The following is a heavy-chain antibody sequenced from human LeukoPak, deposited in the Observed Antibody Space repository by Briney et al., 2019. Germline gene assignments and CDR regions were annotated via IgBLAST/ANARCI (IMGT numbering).Heavy chain of an antibody. CDR2: ISSSSSYI. J-gene: IGHJ3*02. Sequence: PGGSLRLSCAASGFTFSSYSMNWVRQAPGKGLEWVSSISSSSSYIYYADSVKGRFTISRDNAKNSLYLQMNSLRAEDTAVYYCASPYYSSTSCPDAFDIWGQGTMVTVSS. CDR1: GFTFSSYS. D-gene: IGHD2-2*01. CDR3: ASPYYSSTSCPDAFDI. V-gene: IGHV3-21*01.